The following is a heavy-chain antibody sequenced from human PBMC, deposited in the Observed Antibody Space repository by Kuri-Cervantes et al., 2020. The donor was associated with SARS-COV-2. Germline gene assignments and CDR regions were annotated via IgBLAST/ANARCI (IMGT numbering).Heavy chain of an antibody. CDR2: IGPSGTTK. J-gene: IGHJ6*03. D-gene: IGHD3-9*01. CDR1: GFIFSDYY. CDR3: ARDFDWLSTQDGYMDV. V-gene: IGHV3-11*04. Sequence: GESLKISCTASGFIFSDYYMTWIRQAPGKGLEWVSNIGPSGTTKYYADSVKGRFTISRDNSKNTLYLQMNSLRAEDTAVYYCARDFDWLSTQDGYMDVWGKGTTVTVSS.